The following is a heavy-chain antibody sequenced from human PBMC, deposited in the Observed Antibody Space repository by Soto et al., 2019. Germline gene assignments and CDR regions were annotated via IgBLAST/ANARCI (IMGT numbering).Heavy chain of an antibody. CDR2: ISNTGGT. D-gene: IGHD6-13*01. Sequence: QLQLQESGSGLVKPSQTLSLTCAVSGGSIRSGGYSWSWIRQPPGKGREWIGYISNTGGTYYNPSLKSRVTISVDMSKNQFSLRLSSVTAADTAVYYCAGGIASRPFGYGGQGTLVTDSS. J-gene: IGHJ4*02. CDR1: GGSIRSGGYS. V-gene: IGHV4-30-2*01. CDR3: AGGIASRPFGY.